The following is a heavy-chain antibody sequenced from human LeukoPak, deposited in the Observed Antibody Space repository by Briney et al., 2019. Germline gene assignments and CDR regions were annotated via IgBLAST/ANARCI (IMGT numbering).Heavy chain of an antibody. J-gene: IGHJ6*03. CDR1: GGSINISSYY. Sequence: SETLSLTCTVSGGSINISSYYWGWIRQPPGKGLEWIGNIYYSGSTYYNPSLKSRVTISVDTSKNQFSLKLRSVTAADTAVYSCARDKRVAVAGTYIYYYYMDVWGNGTTVTISS. CDR3: ARDKRVAVAGTYIYYYYMDV. V-gene: IGHV4-39*07. D-gene: IGHD6-19*01. CDR2: IYYSGST.